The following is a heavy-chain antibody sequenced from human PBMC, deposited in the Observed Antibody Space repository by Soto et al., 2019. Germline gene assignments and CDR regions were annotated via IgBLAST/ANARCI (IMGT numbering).Heavy chain of an antibody. J-gene: IGHJ4*02. D-gene: IGHD6-19*01. CDR1: GFTFSTYN. CDR3: AREDGAVAGIFDY. Sequence: PGGSLRLSCAASGFTFSTYNMNWVRQAPGKGLEWVSYISGSGSTIYYADSVKGRFTISRDNAKNSLYLLMNSLRDDDTAVYYCAREDGAVAGIFDYWGQGTLVTVSS. V-gene: IGHV3-48*02. CDR2: ISGSGSTI.